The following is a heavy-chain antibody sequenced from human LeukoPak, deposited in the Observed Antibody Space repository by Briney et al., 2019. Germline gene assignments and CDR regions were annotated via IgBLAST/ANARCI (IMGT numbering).Heavy chain of an antibody. CDR1: GFSFSNYY. CDR2: ITNSGSST. J-gene: IGHJ4*02. V-gene: IGHV3-11*04. D-gene: IGHD1-26*01. Sequence: PGGSLRLSCAASGFSFSNYYMSWIRQAPGKGLDWVSYITNSGSSTHYADAVKGRFTISRDNVKKSVHLHMTSLRAEDTGVYYCAREASGNYYVFDSWGQGTLVTVSS. CDR3: AREASGNYYVFDS.